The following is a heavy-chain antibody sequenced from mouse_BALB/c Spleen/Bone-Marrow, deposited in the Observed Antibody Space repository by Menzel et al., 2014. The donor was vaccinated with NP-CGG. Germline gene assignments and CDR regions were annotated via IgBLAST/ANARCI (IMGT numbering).Heavy chain of an antibody. CDR3: ARDTKVVLPFAF. D-gene: IGHD1-1*01. Sequence: QVQLQQSGPGLVAPSQSLSITCTVSGFSLTGYAVHWVRRPPGKGLEWLGMVWGDGSTDFNSALKSRLNISKDNSKSQVFLKMDSLQTDDTARYYCARDTKVVLPFAFWGQGTQVTVSA. J-gene: IGHJ3*01. CDR1: GFSLTGYA. CDR2: VWGDGST. V-gene: IGHV2-6-7*01.